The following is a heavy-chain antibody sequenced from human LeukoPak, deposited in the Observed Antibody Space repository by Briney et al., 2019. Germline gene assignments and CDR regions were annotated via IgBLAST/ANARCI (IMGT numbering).Heavy chain of an antibody. CDR1: GFTFSSYA. Sequence: TGGSLRLSCAASGFTFSSYAMSWVRQAPGKGLEWVSAISGSGGSTYYADSVKGRFTISRDNSKDMLYLQMNSLRAEDTAVYYCARYGNEKTLDYWGQGTLVTVSS. CDR2: ISGSGGST. V-gene: IGHV3-23*01. D-gene: IGHD2-15*01. J-gene: IGHJ4*02. CDR3: ARYGNEKTLDY.